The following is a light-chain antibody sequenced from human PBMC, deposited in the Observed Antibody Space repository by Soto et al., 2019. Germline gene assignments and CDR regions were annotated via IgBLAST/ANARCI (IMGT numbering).Light chain of an antibody. Sequence: EIVFTQSPATLALSPGERATLSCTASQSVSSYLAWYQQKPGQAPSLLIYDASNRATGIPDRFSGSGSGTDFTLTISRLEPEDFAVYYCQQYGSSPWKCGQGTKVDIK. J-gene: IGKJ1*01. V-gene: IGKV3-20*01. CDR1: QSVSSY. CDR2: DAS. CDR3: QQYGSSPWK.